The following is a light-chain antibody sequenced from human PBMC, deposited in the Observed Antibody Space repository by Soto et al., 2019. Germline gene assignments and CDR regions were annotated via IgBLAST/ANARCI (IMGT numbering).Light chain of an antibody. J-gene: IGKJ1*01. CDR1: QSVSSR. Sequence: IVLTQSPATLSLSPGERATLSCRASQSVSSRLAWYQQKPGQAPRLLISGASSRATGIPDRFSGSGFGTEFTLTISSLKYEDFAVYYCQQYNNWTRTFGQGTKVDIK. CDR3: QQYNNWTRT. V-gene: IGKV3D-15*01. CDR2: GAS.